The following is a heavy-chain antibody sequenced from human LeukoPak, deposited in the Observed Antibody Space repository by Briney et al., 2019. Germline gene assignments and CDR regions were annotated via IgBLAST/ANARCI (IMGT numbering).Heavy chain of an antibody. V-gene: IGHV3-48*01. CDR1: GFTFSSYS. J-gene: IGHJ4*02. Sequence: GGSLRLSCAASGFTFSSYSMNWVRQAPGKGLEWVSYISSSSSTIYYADSVKGRFTISRDNAKNSLYLQMNSLRAEDTAVYYCASLLPDYGDYGFRSEYYFDYWGQGTLVTVSS. CDR3: ASLLPDYGDYGFRSEYYFDY. D-gene: IGHD4-17*01. CDR2: ISSSSSTI.